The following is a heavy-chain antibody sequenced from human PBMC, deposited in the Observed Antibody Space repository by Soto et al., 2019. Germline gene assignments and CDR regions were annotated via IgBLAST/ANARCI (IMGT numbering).Heavy chain of an antibody. CDR3: GRKSDSSPVPEADGV. V-gene: IGHV3-53*02. CDR1: GFSVGSNY. Sequence: EVQLVETGGGLIQPGGSLRLSCAASGFSVGSNYMTWVRQSPGKGLEWVSLIYSNGDTDYADSVKGRFSISRDNFKNTLDLQMNDLRAEDTAVYHCGRKSDSSPVPEADGVWGRGTLVTVSS. D-gene: IGHD2-8*01. CDR2: IYSNGDT. J-gene: IGHJ4*02.